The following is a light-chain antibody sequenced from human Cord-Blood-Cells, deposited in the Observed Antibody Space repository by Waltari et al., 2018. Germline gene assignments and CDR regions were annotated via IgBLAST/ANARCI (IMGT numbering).Light chain of an antibody. CDR2: EDS. Sequence: SYELTQPPSVSVSPGQTARITCSGDALPKKYAYWYQQKSGQAPVLVIYEDSKRPSGIPERFSGSSSGTMATLTFSGAQVEDEADYYCYSTDSSGNHSWVFGGGTKLTVL. J-gene: IGLJ3*02. V-gene: IGLV3-10*01. CDR3: YSTDSSGNHSWV. CDR1: ALPKKY.